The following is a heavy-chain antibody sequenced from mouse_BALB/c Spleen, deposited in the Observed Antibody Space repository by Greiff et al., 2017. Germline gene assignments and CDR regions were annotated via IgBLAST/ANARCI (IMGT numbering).Heavy chain of an antibody. CDR3: ARRDYGYNY. J-gene: IGHJ2*01. CDR1: GYTFTSYW. Sequence: LQESGAELAKPGASVKMSCKASGYTFTSYWMHWVKQRPGQGLEWIGYINPSTGYTEYNQKFKDKATLTADKSSSTAYMQLSSLTSEDSAVYYCARRDYGYNYWGQGTTLTVSS. V-gene: IGHV1-7*01. D-gene: IGHD1-2*01. CDR2: INPSTGYT.